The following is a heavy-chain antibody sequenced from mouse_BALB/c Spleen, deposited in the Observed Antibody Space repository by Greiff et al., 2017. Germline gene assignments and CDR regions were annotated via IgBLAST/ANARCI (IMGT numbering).Heavy chain of an antibody. V-gene: IGHV5-6-3*01. CDR2: INSNGGST. J-gene: IGHJ4*01. CDR1: GFTFSSYG. CDR3: ARGITTVVGAMDY. D-gene: IGHD1-1*01. Sequence: EVKLVESGGGLVQPGGSLKLSCAASGFTFSSYGMSWVRQTPDKRLELVATINSNGGSTYYPDSVKGRFTISRDNAKNTLYLQMSSLKSEDTAMYYCARGITTVVGAMDYWGQGTSVTVSS.